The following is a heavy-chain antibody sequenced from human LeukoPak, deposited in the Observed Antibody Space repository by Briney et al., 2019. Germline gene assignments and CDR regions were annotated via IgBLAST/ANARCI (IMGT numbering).Heavy chain of an antibody. D-gene: IGHD4-17*01. V-gene: IGHV1-2*02. CDR2: IDPKSGGT. CDR1: GYIFIGYY. Sequence: ASVRVSCKTSGYIFIGYYMHWVRQAPGQGLEWMGWIDPKSGGTNYAQKFQGRVTMTRDTSISTAYMELSRLRSDDTAVYYCARVKTTVTTGVDYWGQGTLVTVSS. J-gene: IGHJ4*02. CDR3: ARVKTTVTTGVDY.